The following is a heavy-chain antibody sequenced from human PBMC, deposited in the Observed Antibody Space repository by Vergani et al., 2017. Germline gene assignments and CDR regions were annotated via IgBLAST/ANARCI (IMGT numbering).Heavy chain of an antibody. CDR1: GGSISSSSYY. V-gene: IGHV4-39*01. D-gene: IGHD1-14*01. CDR3: ARPRTRLIGSYYYYMDV. Sequence: QLQLQESGPGLVKPSETLSLTCTVSGGSISSSSYYWGWIRQPPGKGLEWIGSIYYSGSTYYNPSLKSRVTISVDTSKNQFSLKLSSVTAADTAVYYCARPRTRLIGSYYYYMDVWGKGTTVTVSS. J-gene: IGHJ6*03. CDR2: IYYSGST.